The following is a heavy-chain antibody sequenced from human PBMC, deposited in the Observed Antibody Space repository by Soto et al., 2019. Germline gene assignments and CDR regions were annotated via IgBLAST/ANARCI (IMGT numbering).Heavy chain of an antibody. CDR1: GGSFSGYY. CDR3: ARGFNYDFWSGRAEYFDY. D-gene: IGHD3-3*01. Sequence: SETLSLTCAVYGGSFSGYYWSWIRQPPGKGLEWIGEINHSGSTNYNPSLKSRVTISVDTSENQFSLKLSSVTAADTAVYYCARGFNYDFWSGRAEYFDYWGQGTLVTVSS. J-gene: IGHJ4*02. V-gene: IGHV4-34*01. CDR2: INHSGST.